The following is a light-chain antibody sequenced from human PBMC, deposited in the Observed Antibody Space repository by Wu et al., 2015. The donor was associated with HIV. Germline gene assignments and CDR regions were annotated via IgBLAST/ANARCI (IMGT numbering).Light chain of an antibody. V-gene: IGKV1-5*03. Sequence: DIQMTQSPSTLSASVGDRVTITCRASQSLNNRLAWYQQKPGRAPKLLIYKASNLESGVPSRFSGSGSGTEFTLTISSLQPDDFATYYCQQYNSYSYNFGQGTKLDIK. CDR1: QSLNNR. J-gene: IGKJ2*01. CDR3: QQYNSYSYN. CDR2: KAS.